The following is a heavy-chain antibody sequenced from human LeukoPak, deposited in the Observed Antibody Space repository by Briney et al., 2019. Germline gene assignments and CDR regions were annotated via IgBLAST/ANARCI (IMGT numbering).Heavy chain of an antibody. CDR1: GYSFTSFW. J-gene: IGHJ4*02. CDR3: ARGRRFGELSHPTYYFDY. V-gene: IGHV5-51*01. D-gene: IGHD3-10*01. CDR2: IYPGDSDT. Sequence: GESLKISCKGSGYSFTSFWIGWVRQMPGRGLEWMGIIYPGDSDTRYSPSFQGQVTISADKSISTAYLQWSSLRASDTAVYYCARGRRFGELSHPTYYFDYWGQGTQVTVSS.